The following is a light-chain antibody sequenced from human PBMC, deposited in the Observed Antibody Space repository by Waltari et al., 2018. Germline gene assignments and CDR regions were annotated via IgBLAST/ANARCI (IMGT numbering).Light chain of an antibody. J-gene: IGKJ2*01. CDR3: QQHYSTPPT. V-gene: IGKV4-1*01. CDR1: TSVLYSYYNKNY. Sequence: DIVMTQSPDSLAVSLGERATINCKSSTSVLYSYYNKNYLAWYQQKPGQPPKLLIYWASTRESGVPDRFSGSGSGTDFTLTISSLQAEDVAVYYCQQHYSTPPTFGQGTKLEIK. CDR2: WAS.